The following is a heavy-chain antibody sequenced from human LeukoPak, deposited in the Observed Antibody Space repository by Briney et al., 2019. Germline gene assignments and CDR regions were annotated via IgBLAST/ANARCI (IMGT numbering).Heavy chain of an antibody. CDR2: ISTSDGTT. CDR1: AFTFSSYA. J-gene: IGHJ3*02. V-gene: IGHV3-23*01. D-gene: IGHD2-15*01. CDR3: ARHRSGGSQDDAFDI. Sequence: GGSLRLSCAASAFTFSSYAMSWVRQAPGKGLEWVSSISTSDGTTYYADSVKGRFTISRDNSKNTLYLQMNSLRAEDTAVYYCARHRSGGSQDDAFDIWGQGTMVTVSS.